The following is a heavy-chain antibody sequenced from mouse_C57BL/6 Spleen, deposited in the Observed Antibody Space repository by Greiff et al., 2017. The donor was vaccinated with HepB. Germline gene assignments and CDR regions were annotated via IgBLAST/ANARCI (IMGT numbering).Heavy chain of an antibody. D-gene: IGHD2-5*01. V-gene: IGHV1-63*01. CDR1: GYTFTNYW. Sequence: VQLQESGAELVRPGTSVKMSCKASGYTFTNYWIGWAKQRPGHGLEWIGDIYPGGGYTNYNEKFKGKATLTADKSSSTAYMQFSSLTSEDSAIYYCARYYSNYFDYWGQGTTLTVSS. J-gene: IGHJ2*01. CDR2: IYPGGGYT. CDR3: ARYYSNYFDY.